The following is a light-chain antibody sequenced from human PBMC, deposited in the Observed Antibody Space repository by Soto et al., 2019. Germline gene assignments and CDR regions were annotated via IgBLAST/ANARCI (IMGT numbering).Light chain of an antibody. CDR1: QSISSW. CDR2: KAS. CDR3: QQYYTYSRT. V-gene: IGKV1-5*03. J-gene: IGKJ1*01. Sequence: DIQMTQSPSTLSASVGDRVTITCRASQSISSWLAWYQQKPGKAPDLLIDKASSLEGGVPSRFRGSGSVTEFTLTISSLQADDFATYYCQQYYTYSRTFGQGTKVEVK.